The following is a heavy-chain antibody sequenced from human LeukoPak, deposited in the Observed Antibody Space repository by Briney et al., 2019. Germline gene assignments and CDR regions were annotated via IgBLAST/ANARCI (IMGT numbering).Heavy chain of an antibody. V-gene: IGHV3-48*01. CDR2: ISRSTTTI. J-gene: IGHJ4*02. CDR3: AREFEGDYGDYYFDY. CDR1: GFTFSSYA. Sequence: SGGSLRLSCAASGFTFSSYAMSWVRQAPGKGLEWISYISRSTTTIFYADSVKGRFTISRDNAKNSLYLQMNSLRAEDTAVYYCAREFEGDYGDYYFDYWGQGTLVTVSS. D-gene: IGHD4-17*01.